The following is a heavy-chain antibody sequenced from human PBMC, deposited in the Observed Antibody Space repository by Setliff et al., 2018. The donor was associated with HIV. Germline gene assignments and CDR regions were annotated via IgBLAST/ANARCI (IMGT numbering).Heavy chain of an antibody. J-gene: IGHJ6*03. CDR2: INHSGST. V-gene: IGHV4-34*01. CDR1: GGSFSGYY. D-gene: IGHD2-15*01. CDR3: ARTPQEVVVVAATRPYYYYYMDV. Sequence: SETLSLTCAVYGGSFSGYYWSWIRQPPGKGLECIGEINHSGSTNHNPSLKSRVTISVDTSKKQFSLKLSSVTAADTAVYYCARTPQEVVVVAATRPYYYYYMDVWGKGTTVTVSS.